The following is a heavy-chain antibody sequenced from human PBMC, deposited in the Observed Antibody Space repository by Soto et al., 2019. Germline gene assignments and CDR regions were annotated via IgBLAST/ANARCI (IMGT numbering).Heavy chain of an antibody. CDR2: ILPIFGKP. D-gene: IGHD3-22*01. CDR3: ATVYHDASGYIYYYFDY. Sequence: QVQLEQSGAEVKKPGSSVKVSCKASGDTFSIYAISWVRQAPGDGLEWMGGILPIFGKPNYAQKFQGRVTITADKSTNTAYMELSSLRAEDTAVYYCATVYHDASGYIYYYFDYWGQGTLVTVSS. J-gene: IGHJ4*02. V-gene: IGHV1-69*06. CDR1: GDTFSIYA.